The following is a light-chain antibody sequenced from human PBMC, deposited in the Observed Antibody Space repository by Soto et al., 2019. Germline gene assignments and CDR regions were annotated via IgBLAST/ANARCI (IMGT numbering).Light chain of an antibody. Sequence: EIVLTQSPGTLSLSPGERATLSCRASQSVSSSYLAWYQQKPGQAPRLLIYGASSRATGIPDRFSGSGSGTGFTLTISRLEPEVFAVYYCQQYGSSQSFGQGTKVEIK. J-gene: IGKJ1*01. CDR3: QQYGSSQS. V-gene: IGKV3-20*01. CDR2: GAS. CDR1: QSVSSSY.